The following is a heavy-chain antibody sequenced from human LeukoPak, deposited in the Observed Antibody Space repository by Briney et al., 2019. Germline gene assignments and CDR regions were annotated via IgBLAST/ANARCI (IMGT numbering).Heavy chain of an antibody. CDR3: ARLGVPAAMSWSAGYFDY. CDR1: GGSFSGYY. V-gene: IGHV4-34*01. Sequence: PSETLSLTCAVDGGSFSGYYWSWSRQPPGKGLEWIGEINHSGSTNYNPSLKSRVTISVDTSKNQFSLKLSSVTAADTAVYYCARLGVPAAMSWSAGYFDYWGQGTLVTVSS. D-gene: IGHD2-2*01. J-gene: IGHJ4*02. CDR2: INHSGST.